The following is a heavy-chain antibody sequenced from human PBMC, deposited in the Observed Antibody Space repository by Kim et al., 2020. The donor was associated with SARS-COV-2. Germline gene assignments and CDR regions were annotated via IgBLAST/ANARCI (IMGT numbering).Heavy chain of an antibody. CDR1: GGSISSGSYY. V-gene: IGHV4-61*02. D-gene: IGHD3-9*01. CDR2: IYTSGST. CDR3: ARGTHGQIRYFDAYYFDY. J-gene: IGHJ4*02. Sequence: SETLSLTCTVSGGSISSGSYYWSWIRQPAGKGLEWIGRIYTSGSTNYNPSLKSRVTISVDTSKNQFSLKLSSMTAADTAVYYCARGTHGQIRYFDAYYFDYWGQGTLVTVSS.